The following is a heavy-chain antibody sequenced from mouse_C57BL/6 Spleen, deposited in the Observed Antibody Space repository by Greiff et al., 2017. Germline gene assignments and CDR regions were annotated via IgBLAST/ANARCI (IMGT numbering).Heavy chain of an antibody. D-gene: IGHD3-2*01. CDR1: GYTFTSYW. Sequence: QVQLQQPGAELVRPGSSVKLSCTASGYTFTSYWMHWVKQRPIQGLEWIGNIDPSDSETHYNQTFKDKATLTVDTSSSTAYMQLSSLTSEDSAVYYCARLGGQLGYFDYWGQGTTLTVSS. J-gene: IGHJ2*01. V-gene: IGHV1-52*01. CDR3: ARLGGQLGYFDY. CDR2: IDPSDSET.